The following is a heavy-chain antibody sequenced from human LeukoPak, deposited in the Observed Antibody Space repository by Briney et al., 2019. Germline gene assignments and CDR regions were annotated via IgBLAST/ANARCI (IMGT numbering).Heavy chain of an antibody. CDR1: GYTFTSYD. CDR3: ARVDYDFWSGYSVNWYFDL. CDR2: MNANSGNT. V-gene: IGHV1-8*01. J-gene: IGHJ2*01. D-gene: IGHD3-3*01. Sequence: ASVKVSCKASGYTFTSYDINWVRQATGQGLEWMGWMNANSGNTGYAQKFQGRVTMTRNTSISTAYMELSSLRSEDTAVYYCARVDYDFWSGYSVNWYFDLWGRGTLVTVSS.